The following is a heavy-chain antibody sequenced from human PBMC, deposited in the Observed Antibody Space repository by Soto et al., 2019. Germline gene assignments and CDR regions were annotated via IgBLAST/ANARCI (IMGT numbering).Heavy chain of an antibody. D-gene: IGHD2-8*01. CDR2: IFDSGST. CDR3: AREIMPLTNDWYFDL. CDR1: CGSISGGVHS. V-gene: IGHV4-30-4*01. J-gene: IGHJ2*01. Sequence: SETLSLTCTVSCGSISGGVHSWSWIRQPPGKGLEWIGHIFDSGSTYYNPSLKSRLTISVDTSKNQFSLRLSSVTAADTAVYYCAREIMPLTNDWYFDLWGRGTLVT.